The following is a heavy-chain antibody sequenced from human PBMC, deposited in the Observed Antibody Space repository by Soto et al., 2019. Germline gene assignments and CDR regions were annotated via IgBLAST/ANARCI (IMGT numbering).Heavy chain of an antibody. CDR2: IWYDGSNK. CDR1: GFTFSSYG. CDR3: ARSYCGGDCYPDY. J-gene: IGHJ4*02. D-gene: IGHD2-21*02. Sequence: QVQLVESGGGVVQPGRSLRLSCAASGFTFSSYGMHWVRQAPGKGLEWVAVIWYDGSNKYYADSVKGRFTISRDNSKNTLYLQMNSLRAEDTAVYYCARSYCGGDCYPDYWGQGTLVTVSS. V-gene: IGHV3-33*01.